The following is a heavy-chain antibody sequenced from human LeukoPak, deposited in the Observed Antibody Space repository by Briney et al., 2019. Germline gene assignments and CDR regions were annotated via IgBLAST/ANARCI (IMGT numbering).Heavy chain of an antibody. V-gene: IGHV1-18*01. J-gene: IGHJ1*01. D-gene: IGHD6-13*01. CDR2: ISAYNGNT. Sequence: ASVKVSCKASGYTFTSYGISWVRQAPGQGLEWMGWISAYNGNTNYAQKLQGRVTVTTDTSTSTAYMELRSLRSDDTAVYYCARDRDSSSDTDFQHWGQGTLVTVSS. CDR1: GYTFTSYG. CDR3: ARDRDSSSDTDFQH.